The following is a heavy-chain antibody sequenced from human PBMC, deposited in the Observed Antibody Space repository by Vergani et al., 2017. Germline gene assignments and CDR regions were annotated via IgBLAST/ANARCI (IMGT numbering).Heavy chain of an antibody. J-gene: IGHJ3*02. CDR2: FYYSGST. Sequence: QVQLQESGPGLVHPSHSLSLPFHLSSFPISPSSCTLCRQPPGRGLAWIVYFYYSGSTNYNPSLRSRVTISVDTSRNQFSLKLSSVSAADTAVYYCARDRERAFDIWGQGTMVTVFS. CDR3: ARDRERAFDI. CDR1: SFPISPSS. D-gene: IGHD1-26*01. V-gene: IGHV4-59*01.